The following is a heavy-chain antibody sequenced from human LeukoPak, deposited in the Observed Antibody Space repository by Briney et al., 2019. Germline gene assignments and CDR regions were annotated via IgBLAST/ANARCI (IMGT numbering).Heavy chain of an antibody. CDR1: GFTFSSYA. V-gene: IGHV3-30-3*01. Sequence: GGSLRLSCAASGFTFSSYAMHWVRQAPGKGLEWVAVISYDGSNKYYADSVKGRFTISRDNSKNPLYLQMNSLRAEDTAVYYCARAGLQQLVPVLDYWGQGTLVTVSS. J-gene: IGHJ4*02. CDR3: ARAGLQQLVPVLDY. D-gene: IGHD6-13*01. CDR2: ISYDGSNK.